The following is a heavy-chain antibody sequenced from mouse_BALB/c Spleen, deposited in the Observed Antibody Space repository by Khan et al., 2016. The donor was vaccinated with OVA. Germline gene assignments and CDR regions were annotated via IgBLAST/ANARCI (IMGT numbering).Heavy chain of an antibody. CDR2: INTYTGEP. Sequence: QIQLVQSGPELKKPGVTVKISCKASGYTFTTYGMNWVKQAPGKGLKWMGWINTYTGEPTYVDDFKGRFAFSLETAASTAYLQINNLKNEDTATYFCARVGYNETMDYWGQGTSVTVSS. CDR3: ARVGYNETMDY. D-gene: IGHD2-14*01. CDR1: GYTFTTYG. J-gene: IGHJ4*01. V-gene: IGHV9-3-1*01.